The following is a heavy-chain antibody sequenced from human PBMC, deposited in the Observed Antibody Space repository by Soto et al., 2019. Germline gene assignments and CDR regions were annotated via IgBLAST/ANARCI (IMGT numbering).Heavy chain of an antibody. Sequence: ASVKVSCKASGYTFTSYYMHWVRQAPGQGLEWMGIINPSGGSTSYAQKFQGRVTMTRDTSTSTVYMELSSLRSEDTAVYYCATDIVVVPAAHMTDYWGQGTLVTVSS. J-gene: IGHJ4*02. CDR2: INPSGGST. V-gene: IGHV1-46*01. CDR1: GYTFTSYY. CDR3: ATDIVVVPAAHMTDY. D-gene: IGHD2-2*01.